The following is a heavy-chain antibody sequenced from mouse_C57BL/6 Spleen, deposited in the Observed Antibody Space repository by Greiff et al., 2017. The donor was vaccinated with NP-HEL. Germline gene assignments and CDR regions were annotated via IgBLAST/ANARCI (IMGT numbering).Heavy chain of an antibody. D-gene: IGHD2-3*01. J-gene: IGHJ2*01. CDR1: GYTFTSYD. CDR2: IYPRDGST. Sequence: QVQLQQSGPELVKPGASVKLSCKASGYTFTSYDINWVKQRPGQGLEWIGWIYPRDGSTKYNEKFKGKATLTVDTSSSTAYMELHSLTSEDSAVYFCARKEIYDGYYGWCDDWGQGTTLTVSS. CDR3: ARKEIYDGYYGWCDD. V-gene: IGHV1-85*01.